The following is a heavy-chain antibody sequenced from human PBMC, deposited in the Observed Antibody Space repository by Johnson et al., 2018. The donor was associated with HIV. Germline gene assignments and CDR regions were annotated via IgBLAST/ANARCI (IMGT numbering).Heavy chain of an antibody. V-gene: IGHV3-30*04. CDR1: GFSFSTYA. Sequence: QVQLVESGGGVVQPGRSLRLSCAASGFSFSTYAMHWVRQDPGKGLEWLIVISYDGSNTYYEDSVKGRFTISRDNSKNTLYLQMNSLRAEDTAVYYCAKDPGWFGEPGDAFDIWGQGTMVTVSS. D-gene: IGHD3-10*01. CDR2: ISYDGSNT. J-gene: IGHJ3*02. CDR3: AKDPGWFGEPGDAFDI.